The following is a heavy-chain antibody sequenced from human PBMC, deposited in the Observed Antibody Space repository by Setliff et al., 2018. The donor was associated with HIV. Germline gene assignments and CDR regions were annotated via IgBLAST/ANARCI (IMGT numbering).Heavy chain of an antibody. J-gene: IGHJ1*01. D-gene: IGHD3-22*01. Sequence: ASVKVSCKASGYSFTSYYVHWVRQAPGQGLEWMGIINPSGGTTSYAQKFQGRVTMTRDTSTSTVYMELSSLRSEDTAVYYCARDWEARADYYGTSGQAKYFQHWGQGTLVTVSS. CDR3: ARDWEARADYYGTSGQAKYFQH. CDR1: GYSFTSYY. CDR2: INPSGGTT. V-gene: IGHV1-46*01.